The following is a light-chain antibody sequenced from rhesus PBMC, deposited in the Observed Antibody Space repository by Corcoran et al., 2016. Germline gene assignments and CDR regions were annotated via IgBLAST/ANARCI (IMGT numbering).Light chain of an antibody. CDR3: QQHYHFPYS. Sequence: DIQMTQSPSSLSASVGDRVTITCRASQGISDWLAWYQQKPGKAPKLLVYRASKLETGVPSRFSGSGSGTGFTLTIRRLQPEDIATYYCQQHYHFPYSFGHGTKVEIK. CDR2: RAS. V-gene: IGKV1-69*01. CDR1: QGISDW. J-gene: IGKJ2*01.